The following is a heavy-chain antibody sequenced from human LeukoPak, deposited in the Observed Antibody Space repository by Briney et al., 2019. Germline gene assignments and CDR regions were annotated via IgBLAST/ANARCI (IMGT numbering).Heavy chain of an antibody. CDR1: GGSISSYY. V-gene: IGHV4-59*08. CDR2: IYYSGST. Sequence: SETLSLTCTVSGGSISSYYWSWIRQPPGKGLEWIGYIYYSGSTNYNPSLKSRVTISVDTSKNQFSLKLSSVTAADTAVYYCARLRWELLGDYYFDYWGQGTLVTVSS. J-gene: IGHJ4*02. D-gene: IGHD1-26*01. CDR3: ARLRWELLGDYYFDY.